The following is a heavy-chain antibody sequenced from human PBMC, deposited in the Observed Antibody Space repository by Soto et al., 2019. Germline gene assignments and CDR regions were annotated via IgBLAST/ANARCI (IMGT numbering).Heavy chain of an antibody. Sequence: GGSLRLSCAASGFTFSSYGMHWVRQAPGKGLEWVAVISYDGSNKYYADSVKGRFTISRDNSKNTLYLQMNSLRAEDTAVYYRAKGKIREIQIDAFDIWGQGTKVTVSS. J-gene: IGHJ3*02. CDR3: AKGKIREIQIDAFDI. CDR1: GFTFSSYG. V-gene: IGHV3-30*18. D-gene: IGHD5-18*01. CDR2: ISYDGSNK.